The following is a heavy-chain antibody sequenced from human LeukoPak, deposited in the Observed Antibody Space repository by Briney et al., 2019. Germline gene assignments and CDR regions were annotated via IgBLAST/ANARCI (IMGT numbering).Heavy chain of an antibody. CDR1: GFTFSSYW. J-gene: IGHJ6*02. V-gene: IGHV3-74*01. Sequence: PGGSLRLSCAASGFTFSSYWMHWVRQAPGKGLVWVSRINSDGSSTNYADSVKGRFTISRDNAKNTLYLQMNSLRAEDTAVYYCAREKIPDYYYYYGMDVWGQGTTVTVSS. CDR3: AREKIPDYYYYYGMDV. CDR2: INSDGSST.